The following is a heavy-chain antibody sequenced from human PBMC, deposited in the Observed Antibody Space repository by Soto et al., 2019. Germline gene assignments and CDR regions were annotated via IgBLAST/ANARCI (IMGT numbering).Heavy chain of an antibody. V-gene: IGHV1-69*12. Sequence: QVQLVQSGAEVKKPGSSVKVSCKASGGTFSSYAISWVRQAPGQGLEWMGGMIPIFGTANYAQKFQGRVTITADESTSSAYMELSSLRPGETAVYCWARDGSYGYGGGWFGPWGQGTLVTVSS. CDR1: GGTFSSYA. CDR3: ARDGSYGYGGGWFGP. D-gene: IGHD5-18*01. J-gene: IGHJ5*02. CDR2: MIPIFGTA.